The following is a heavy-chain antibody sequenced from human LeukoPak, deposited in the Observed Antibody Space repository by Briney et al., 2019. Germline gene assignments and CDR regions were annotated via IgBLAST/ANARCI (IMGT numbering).Heavy chain of an antibody. V-gene: IGHV3-23*01. CDR1: GFNFSSYA. D-gene: IGHD6-19*01. CDR2: ISGSGGST. J-gene: IGHJ4*02. Sequence: PGGSLRLSCAASGFNFSSYAMSWVRQAPGKGLNWVSSISGSGGSTYYADSVKGRFTISRDNSKNTLYLKMNSLRAEDTAVYYCAKDVLQWLPGYWGQGTLVTVSS. CDR3: AKDVLQWLPGY.